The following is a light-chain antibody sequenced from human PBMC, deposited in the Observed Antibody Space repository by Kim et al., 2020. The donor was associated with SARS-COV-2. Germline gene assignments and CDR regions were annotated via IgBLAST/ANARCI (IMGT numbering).Light chain of an antibody. J-gene: IGLJ3*02. Sequence: ALGQTVRITCQGDSLSSYYPSWYQQKPGQAPVLVVYGENNRPSGIPDRFSGSRSGSTASLTITGAQAEDEADYFCHSRDSSGNPWVFGGGTKLTVL. V-gene: IGLV3-19*01. CDR2: GEN. CDR1: SLSSYY. CDR3: HSRDSSGNPWV.